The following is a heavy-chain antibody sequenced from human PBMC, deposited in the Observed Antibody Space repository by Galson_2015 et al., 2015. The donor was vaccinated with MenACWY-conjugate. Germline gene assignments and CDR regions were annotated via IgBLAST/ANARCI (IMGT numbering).Heavy chain of an antibody. J-gene: IGHJ3*02. V-gene: IGHV3-7*01. CDR1: GFTFSNSW. Sequence: SLRLSCAASGFTFSNSWMNWIRQAPGSGLEWVANINPEGSRGTYVDSVKGRFTISRDNAENSVYLEMNSLRPEDTAVFYCAAWTADDNWGQGIMVTVSS. CDR2: INPEGSRG. CDR3: AAWTADDN. D-gene: IGHD3/OR15-3a*01.